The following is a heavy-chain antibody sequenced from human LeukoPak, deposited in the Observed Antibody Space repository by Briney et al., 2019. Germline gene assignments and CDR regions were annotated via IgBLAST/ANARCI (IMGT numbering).Heavy chain of an antibody. CDR3: ARYPASYYYYYMDV. CDR1: GGSISSYY. CDR2: IYYSGST. V-gene: IGHV4-59*01. J-gene: IGHJ6*03. D-gene: IGHD6-25*01. Sequence: SETLSLTCTVSGGSISSYYWSWIRQPPGKGLEWIGYIYYSGSTNYNPSLKSRVTISVDTSKNQFSLKLSSVTAADTAVYYCARYPASYYYYYMDVWGKGTTVTVPS.